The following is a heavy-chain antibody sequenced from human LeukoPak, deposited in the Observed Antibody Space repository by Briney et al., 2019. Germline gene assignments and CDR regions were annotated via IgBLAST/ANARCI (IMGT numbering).Heavy chain of an antibody. Sequence: ASVKVSCKASGYTFTGYYMHWVRQAPGQGLEWMGWINPNSGGTNYAQKFQGRVTMTRDTSISTAYMELGRLRSDDTAVYYCASYLGGYNNWFDPWGQGTLVTVSS. D-gene: IGHD1-14*01. CDR1: GYTFTGYY. CDR3: ASYLGGYNNWFDP. V-gene: IGHV1-2*02. CDR2: INPNSGGT. J-gene: IGHJ5*02.